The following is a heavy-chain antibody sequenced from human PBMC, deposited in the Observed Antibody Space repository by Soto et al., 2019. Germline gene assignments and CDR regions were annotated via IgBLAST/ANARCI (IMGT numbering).Heavy chain of an antibody. CDR3: AREATTGYSDSWYDC. CDR1: VFTFSSYW. Sequence: PVGSLRLSCGSSVFTFSSYWMHWVRQSPGKGLVWVSRINSDGSSTTYADSVKGRFTIPRDNAENTADLQMNGLRVEDTAVYYCAREATTGYSDSWYDCWGQGTLVIVS. CDR2: INSDGSST. D-gene: IGHD6-13*01. V-gene: IGHV3-74*01. J-gene: IGHJ4*02.